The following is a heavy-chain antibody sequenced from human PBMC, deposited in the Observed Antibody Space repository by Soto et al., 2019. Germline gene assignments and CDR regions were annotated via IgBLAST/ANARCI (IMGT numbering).Heavy chain of an antibody. J-gene: IGHJ5*02. CDR3: SVDTAMVENWFDP. V-gene: IGHV3-74*01. D-gene: IGHD5-18*01. CDR2: INSDGSST. Sequence: GGSLRLSCAASGFTFSSYWMHWVRQAPGKGLVWVSRINSDGSSTSYADSVKGRFTISRDNAKNTLYLQMNSLRAEDTAVYYCSVDTAMVENWFDPWGQGTLVTVSS. CDR1: GFTFSSYW.